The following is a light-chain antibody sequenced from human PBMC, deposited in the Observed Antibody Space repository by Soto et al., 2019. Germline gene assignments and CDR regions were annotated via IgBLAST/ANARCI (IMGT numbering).Light chain of an antibody. Sequence: EVVLTQSPATLSLSPGAGTTLSCRASQSVSGNHLAWYQQNPGQAPRVLIYDASIRATGIPDRFSGSGSGTDFTLTISRLEPEDFALYYCQQYGNSPRTFGQGTKVDSK. V-gene: IGKV3-20*01. CDR3: QQYGNSPRT. CDR1: QSVSGNH. J-gene: IGKJ1*01. CDR2: DAS.